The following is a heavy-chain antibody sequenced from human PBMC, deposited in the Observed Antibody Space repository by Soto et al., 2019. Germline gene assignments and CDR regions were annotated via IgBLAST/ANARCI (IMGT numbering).Heavy chain of an antibody. CDR3: ARDDRTISGVVTLDY. CDR2: SNEGSGNT. Sequence: QVQLVQSGAEVKRPGASVRISCRTTGYSFKNYAIHWVRQAPGQKLAWMGWSNEGSGNTRYSQKFQGRISITRDASASIAYMELSSLTSKDTAIYYCARDDRTISGVVTLDYGGPGTLVTFSS. J-gene: IGHJ4*02. CDR1: GYSFKNYA. V-gene: IGHV1-3*01. D-gene: IGHD3-3*01.